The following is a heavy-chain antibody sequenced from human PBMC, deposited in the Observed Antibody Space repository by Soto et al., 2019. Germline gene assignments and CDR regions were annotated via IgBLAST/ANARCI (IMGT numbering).Heavy chain of an antibody. J-gene: IGHJ4*02. CDR2: IIPIFGTA. CDR1: GGTFSSYA. D-gene: IGHD6-6*01. V-gene: IGHV1-69*13. Sequence: SVKVSCKASGGTFSSYAISWVRQAPGQGLEWMGGIIPIFGTANYAQKFQGRVTITADESTSTAYMELSSLRSEDTAVYYCARGGEQIVQDFDYWGQGTLVTVSS. CDR3: ARGGEQIVQDFDY.